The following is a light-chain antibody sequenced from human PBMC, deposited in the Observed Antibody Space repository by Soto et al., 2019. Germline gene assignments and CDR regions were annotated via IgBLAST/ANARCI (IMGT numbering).Light chain of an antibody. CDR3: ETWDANTQV. J-gene: IGLJ3*02. CDR1: SRHSSYI. Sequence: QPVLTQSSSASASLGSSVKLTCTLSSRHSSYIIAWHQQQQRKATRYLMKLEGSGSYNKWSGVPDRFSGSSSGADRYLTISNHQLEDEADYCCETWDANTQVFGGGTKLTVL. CDR2: LEGSGSY. V-gene: IGLV4-60*02.